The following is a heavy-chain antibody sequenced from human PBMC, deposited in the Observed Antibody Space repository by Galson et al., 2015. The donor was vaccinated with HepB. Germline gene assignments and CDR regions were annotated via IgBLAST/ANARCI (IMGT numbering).Heavy chain of an antibody. V-gene: IGHV4-34*01. J-gene: IGHJ1*01. D-gene: IGHD6-19*01. CDR3: ARAYSSGWYPLGFQH. CDR1: GGSFSGYY. Sequence: TLSLTCAVYGGSFSGYYWSWIRQPPGKGLEWIGEINHSGSTNYNPSLKSRVTISVDTSKNQFSLKLSSVTAADTAVYYCARAYSSGWYPLGFQHWGQGTLVTVSS. CDR2: INHSGST.